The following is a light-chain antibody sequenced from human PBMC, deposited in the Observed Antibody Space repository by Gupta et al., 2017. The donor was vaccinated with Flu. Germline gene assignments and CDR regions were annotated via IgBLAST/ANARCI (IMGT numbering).Light chain of an antibody. J-gene: IGKJ5*01. CDR3: QQDGSSLT. CDR2: GAS. V-gene: IGKV3-20*01. Sequence: EIVLTQSPGTLSLSPGERATLSCRASQSVSSSYLDWYQQKPGQAPRLLIYGASSRATGIPDRFSGSGSGXDFTLTXSRLEPEDFAVYYWQQDGSSLTFGXGTRLEIK. CDR1: QSVSSSY.